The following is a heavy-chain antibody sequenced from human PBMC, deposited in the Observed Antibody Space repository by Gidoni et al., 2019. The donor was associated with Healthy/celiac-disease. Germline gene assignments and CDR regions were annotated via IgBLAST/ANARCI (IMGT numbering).Heavy chain of an antibody. V-gene: IGHV3-9*01. CDR3: AKEGDEKYYDFGY. CDR1: GFTFDDYA. D-gene: IGHD3-3*01. J-gene: IGHJ4*02. Sequence: EVQLVESGGGLVQPGRSLTPSCAASGFTFDDYAMHWVRQAPGTGLEWVSGISWNSGSIGYADSVKGRFTTSRDNAKNSLYLQMNSLRAEDTALYYCAKEGDEKYYDFGYWGQGTLVTVSS. CDR2: ISWNSGSI.